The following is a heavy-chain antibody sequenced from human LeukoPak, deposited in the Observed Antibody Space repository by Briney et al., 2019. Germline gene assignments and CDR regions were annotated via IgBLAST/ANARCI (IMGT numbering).Heavy chain of an antibody. D-gene: IGHD6-13*01. V-gene: IGHV4-4*07. CDR3: ARDRMAAGPDRVFDY. Sequence: PSETLSLTCTVSGGSISSYYWSWIRQPAGKGLEWIGRIYTSGSTNYNPSLKSRVTMSVDTSKNQFSLKLSSVTAADTAVYYCARDRMAAGPDRVFDYWGRGTLVTVSS. CDR2: IYTSGST. CDR1: GGSISSYY. J-gene: IGHJ4*02.